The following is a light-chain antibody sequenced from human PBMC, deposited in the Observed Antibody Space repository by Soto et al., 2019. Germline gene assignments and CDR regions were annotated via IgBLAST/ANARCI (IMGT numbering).Light chain of an antibody. V-gene: IGKV3-20*01. CDR1: EIVYINS. J-gene: IGKJ3*01. CDR3: QQYGTSPLT. Sequence: EIVLTQSPGTLSLSPGEGATLSCRASEIVYINSLAWYQQKPGQPPRLLIYGAATRASAVPDRFSGSGSGADFTLTITGLEPEDFAVYYCQQYGTSPLTFGHGTRVD. CDR2: GAA.